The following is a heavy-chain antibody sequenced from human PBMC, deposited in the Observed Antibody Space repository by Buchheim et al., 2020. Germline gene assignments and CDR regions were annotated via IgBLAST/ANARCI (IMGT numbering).Heavy chain of an antibody. Sequence: QVQLVESGGGVVQPGRSLRLSCAASGFTFSSYGMHWVRQAPGKGLEWVAVIWYDGSNKYYADSVKGRFTISRDNSKNTLYLQMNSLRAEDTAVYYCARESPYDTGLWYYYYGMDVWGQGTT. D-gene: IGHD3-9*01. CDR2: IWYDGSNK. J-gene: IGHJ6*02. CDR3: ARESPYDTGLWYYYYGMDV. V-gene: IGHV3-33*01. CDR1: GFTFSSYG.